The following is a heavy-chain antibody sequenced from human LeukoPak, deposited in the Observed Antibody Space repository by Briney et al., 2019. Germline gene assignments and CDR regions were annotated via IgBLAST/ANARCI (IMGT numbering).Heavy chain of an antibody. CDR1: GGSISSYY. Sequence: ASETLSLTCTVSGGSISSYYWRWIRQPAGKGLEWIGRIYTSGSTNYNPSLKSRVTMSVDTSKNQFSLKLSSVTAADTAVYYCARGGIVGATTLDYWGQGTLVTVSS. J-gene: IGHJ4*02. D-gene: IGHD1-26*01. V-gene: IGHV4-4*07. CDR2: IYTSGST. CDR3: ARGGIVGATTLDY.